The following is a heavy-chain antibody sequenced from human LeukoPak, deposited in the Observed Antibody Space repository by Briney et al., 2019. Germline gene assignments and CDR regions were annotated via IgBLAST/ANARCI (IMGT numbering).Heavy chain of an antibody. CDR3: ARDEVTFGGVTYNWFDP. V-gene: IGHV4-38-2*02. D-gene: IGHD3-16*01. CDR1: GYSISSGYY. CDR2: IYHSGST. Sequence: SETLSLTCTVSGYSISSGYYWGWIRQPPGKGLEWIGSIYHSGSTYYNPSLKSRVTISVDTCKNQFSLKLSSVTAADTAVYYCARDEVTFGGVTYNWFDPWGQGTLVTVSS. J-gene: IGHJ5*02.